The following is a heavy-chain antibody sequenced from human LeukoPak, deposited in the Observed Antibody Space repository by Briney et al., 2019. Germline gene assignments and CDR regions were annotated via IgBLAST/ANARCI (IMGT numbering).Heavy chain of an antibody. CDR1: GYTFTSYG. CDR3: ASCDYGGNSVECYYFDY. J-gene: IGHJ4*02. CDR2: ISAYNGNT. V-gene: IGHV1-18*01. D-gene: IGHD4-23*01. Sequence: ASVKVSCKASGYTFTSYGISWVRQAPGQGLEWMGWISAYNGNTNCAQKLQGRVTMTTDTSTSTAYMELRSLRSDDTAVYYCASCDYGGNSVECYYFDYWGQGTLVTVSS.